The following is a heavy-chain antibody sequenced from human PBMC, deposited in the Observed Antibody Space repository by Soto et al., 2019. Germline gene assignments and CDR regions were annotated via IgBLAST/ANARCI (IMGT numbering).Heavy chain of an antibody. CDR2: IGGSGANT. CDR1: GFTFNMYA. V-gene: IGHV3-23*01. J-gene: IGHJ4*02. CDR3: ARTITGYFWAGAY. D-gene: IGHD1-1*01. Sequence: GGSLRLSCAASGFTFNMYAMSWVRQAPGKGLEWVSGIGGSGANTYYADFVKGRFTISRDNSKNTLYLQMDSLRAEDTAIYYCARTITGYFWAGAYWGQGTLVTVSS.